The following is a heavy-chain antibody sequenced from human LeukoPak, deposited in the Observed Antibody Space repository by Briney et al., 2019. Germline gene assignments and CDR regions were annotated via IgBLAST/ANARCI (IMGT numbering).Heavy chain of an antibody. J-gene: IGHJ1*01. V-gene: IGHV1-69*05. D-gene: IGHD3-22*01. CDR1: GGTFSSYA. Sequence: SVKVSCKASGGTFSSYAISWVRQAPGQGLEWMGGIIPIFGTASYAQKFQGRVTITTDESTSTAYMELSSLRSEDTAVYHCARGSGYHVIVGYFQHWGQGTLVTVSS. CDR2: IIPIFGTA. CDR3: ARGSGYHVIVGYFQH.